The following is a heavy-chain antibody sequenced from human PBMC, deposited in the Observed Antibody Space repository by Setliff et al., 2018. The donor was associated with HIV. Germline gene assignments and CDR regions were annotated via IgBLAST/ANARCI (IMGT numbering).Heavy chain of an antibody. D-gene: IGHD3-16*01. V-gene: IGHV4-61*02. CDR3: ARSGGPTFDP. J-gene: IGHJ5*02. CDR2: IYTSGST. CDR1: GGSISSGSYY. Sequence: SETLSLTCTVSGGSISSGSYYWNWIRQPAGKGLEWIGRIYTSGSTNYNPSLKSRVTMSVDTSKNQFSLKLSSVTAADTAVYYCARSGGPTFDPWGQGTLVTVSS.